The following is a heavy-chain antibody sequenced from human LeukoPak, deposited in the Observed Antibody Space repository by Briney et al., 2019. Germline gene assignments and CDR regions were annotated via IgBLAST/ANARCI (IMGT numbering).Heavy chain of an antibody. Sequence: PGGSLRLSCAASGFTFSSYGMHWVRQAPGKGLEWVAFIRYDGSDKYYTDSVKGRFTISRDDSKNTLYLQMNSLRAEDTAVYYCAKDRTRIAAAACWYWGQGTLVTVSS. J-gene: IGHJ4*02. CDR2: IRYDGSDK. CDR1: GFTFSSYG. CDR3: AKDRTRIAAAACWY. D-gene: IGHD6-13*01. V-gene: IGHV3-30*02.